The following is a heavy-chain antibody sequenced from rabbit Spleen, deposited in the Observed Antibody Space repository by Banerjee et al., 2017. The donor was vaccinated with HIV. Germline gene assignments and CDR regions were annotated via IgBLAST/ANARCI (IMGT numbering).Heavy chain of an antibody. Sequence: QEHLEESGGDLVKPGASLTVTCTASGFSFSSNWICWVRQAPGKGLEWIACIDTNDGDTDYANWPKGRFTISKTSSTTVTLQMTSLTAADTATYFCARNYVNAFDPWGPGTLVTVS. CDR2: IDTNDGDT. J-gene: IGHJ2*01. CDR1: GFSFSSNW. V-gene: IGHV1S45*01. CDR3: ARNYVNAFDP. D-gene: IGHD1-1*01.